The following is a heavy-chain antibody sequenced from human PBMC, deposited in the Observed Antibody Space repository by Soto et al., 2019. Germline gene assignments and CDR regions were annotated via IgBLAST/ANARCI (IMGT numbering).Heavy chain of an antibody. D-gene: IGHD3-3*01. V-gene: IGHV4-4*07. J-gene: IGHJ4*02. CDR2: IYATGIT. CDR1: GGTISSYC. Sequence: SETLSLTCTVSGGTISSYCWSWIRQPAGKGLEWIGRIYATGITNYDPSLTSRVSMSEDTSKNQFSLKLTSVTAADTAAYYCASKGFWSGMDYWGQGTLVAVSS. CDR3: ASKGFWSGMDY.